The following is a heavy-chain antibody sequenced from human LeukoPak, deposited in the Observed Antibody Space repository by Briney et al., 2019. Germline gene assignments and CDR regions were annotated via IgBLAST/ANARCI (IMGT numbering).Heavy chain of an antibody. V-gene: IGHV4-39*01. D-gene: IGHD3-22*01. CDR2: IHYGGSA. Sequence: SETLSLTCAVSGASISSTSYYWGWIRQPPEKGLQWIGSIHYGGSAYYNPSLKSRITISVDKSKNQFSLKLSSVTATDTAVYYCARLTFYYDGSGYYFDYWGQGTLVTVSS. CDR3: ARLTFYYDGSGYYFDY. J-gene: IGHJ4*02. CDR1: GASISSTSYY.